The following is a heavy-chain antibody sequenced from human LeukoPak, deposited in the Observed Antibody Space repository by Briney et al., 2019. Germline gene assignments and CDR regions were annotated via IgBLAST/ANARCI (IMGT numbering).Heavy chain of an antibody. Sequence: PSETLSLTCAVHGGSFSSYSWSWIRQPPGKGLECIGEINHIGSTNYNPSLKSRVTISVDTSKNQFSLKLSSVTAADTAVYYCARPRFGVVNPVYFDYWGQGTLVTVSS. CDR3: ARPRFGVVNPVYFDY. CDR1: GGSFSSYS. J-gene: IGHJ4*02. D-gene: IGHD3-3*01. V-gene: IGHV4-34*01. CDR2: INHIGST.